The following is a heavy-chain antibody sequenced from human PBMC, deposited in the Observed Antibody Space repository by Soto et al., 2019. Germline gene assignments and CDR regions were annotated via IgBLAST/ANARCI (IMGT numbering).Heavy chain of an antibody. CDR3: ARHKYSGYEPYFDY. Sequence: QVQLQESGPGLVKPSETLSLTCTVSGGSISSYYWSWIRQPPGKGLEWIGYIYYSGSTNYNPSLKSRVTISVDTSKNQFSLKLSSVTAADTAVYYCARHKYSGYEPYFDYWGQGTLVTVSS. V-gene: IGHV4-59*08. D-gene: IGHD5-12*01. CDR1: GGSISSYY. J-gene: IGHJ4*02. CDR2: IYYSGST.